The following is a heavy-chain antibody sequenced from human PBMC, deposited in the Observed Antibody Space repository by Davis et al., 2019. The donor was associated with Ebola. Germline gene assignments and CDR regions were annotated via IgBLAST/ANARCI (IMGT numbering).Heavy chain of an antibody. Sequence: PGGSLRLSCAASGFTFSGYGMHWVRQAPGKRLEWVAVIWYDGSNKHNADSVKGRFTISRDNSKNTLYLQMNSLRGEDTAVYYCARDSNPHTGSWYGDDYYYGMDVWGQGTTVTVSS. CDR1: GFTFSGYG. J-gene: IGHJ6*02. V-gene: IGHV3-33*01. CDR2: IWYDGSNK. CDR3: ARDSNPHTGSWYGDDYYYGMDV. D-gene: IGHD6-13*01.